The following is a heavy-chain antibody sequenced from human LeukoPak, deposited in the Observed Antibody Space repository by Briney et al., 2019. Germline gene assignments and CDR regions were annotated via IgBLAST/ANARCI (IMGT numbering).Heavy chain of an antibody. J-gene: IGHJ3*02. CDR3: ARAYYYASSAFDI. CDR2: IYYGGST. D-gene: IGHD3-22*01. V-gene: IGHV4-39*01. CDR1: GGSICSNTYY. Sequence: SETLSLTCTVSGGSICSNTYYWDWIRQPPGKGLECIGSIYYGGSTYYNPSLKSRVIISVDTSKNQFSLKLSSVTAADTAVYYCARAYYYASSAFDIWGQGTMVTVSP.